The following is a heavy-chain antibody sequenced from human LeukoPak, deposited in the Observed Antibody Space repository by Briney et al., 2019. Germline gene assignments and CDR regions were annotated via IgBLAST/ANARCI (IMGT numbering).Heavy chain of an antibody. D-gene: IGHD6-13*01. CDR2: INPNSGGT. CDR3: ASWQQHDDTFDI. V-gene: IGHV1-2*02. J-gene: IGHJ3*02. Sequence: GASVKVSCKTSGYTFTGYYIHWVRQAPGQGLEWMGWINPNSGGTNYAPKFQGRVIMTRDTSISTAYMELSRLRPDDTAVYYCASWQQHDDTFDIWGQGTMVTVSS. CDR1: GYTFTGYY.